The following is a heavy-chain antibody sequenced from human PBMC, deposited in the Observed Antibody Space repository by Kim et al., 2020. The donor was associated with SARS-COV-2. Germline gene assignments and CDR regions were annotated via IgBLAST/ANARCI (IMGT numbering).Heavy chain of an antibody. CDR3: PNEWVRGSSGYSPEYNYYG. CDR1: GGLFSTYA. J-gene: IGHJ6*01. D-gene: IGHD3-22*01. V-gene: IGHV1-69*13. CDR2: IIPIFGTA. Sequence: SVKVSCKAAGGLFSTYAITWVRQAPGQGLEWMGGIIPIFGTANYAQKFQGRVTITADESTSTAYMELISLRSEDTAVYYCPNEWVRGSSGYSPEYNYYG.